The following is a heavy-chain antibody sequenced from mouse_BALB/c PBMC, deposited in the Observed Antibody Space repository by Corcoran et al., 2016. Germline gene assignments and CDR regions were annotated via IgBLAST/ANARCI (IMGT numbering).Heavy chain of an antibody. V-gene: IGHV9-3-1*01. J-gene: IGHJ4*01. CDR1: GYTFTNYG. CDR3: ARGPRDYYAMDY. CDR2: INTYTGEP. Sequence: QIQLVQSGPELKKPGETVKISCKASGYTFTNYGMNWVKQAPGKGLKWMGWINTYTGEPTYADDFKGRFAFSLETSASTAYLQINNLKNEDTATDFCARGPRDYYAMDYWGQGTSVTVSS.